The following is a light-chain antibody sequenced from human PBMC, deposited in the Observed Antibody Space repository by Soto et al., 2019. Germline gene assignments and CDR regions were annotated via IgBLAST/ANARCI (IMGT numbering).Light chain of an antibody. CDR2: GAS. V-gene: IGKV3-15*01. J-gene: IGKJ2*01. CDR3: QQYKNYPHT. Sequence: IGMTQSPSTLSVSLGDRVTISCRASQTISRYLAWYQQRPGQSPRLLIYGASTRATGIPARFSGSGSGTEFTLTINSLQSEDFAVYYCQQYKNYPHTFGQGTKVDIK. CDR1: QTISRY.